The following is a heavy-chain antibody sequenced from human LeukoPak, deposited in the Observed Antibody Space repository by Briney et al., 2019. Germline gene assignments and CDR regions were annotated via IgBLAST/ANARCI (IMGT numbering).Heavy chain of an antibody. D-gene: IGHD1-26*01. J-gene: IGHJ4*02. CDR2: IYYSGST. Sequence: PSETLSLTFTVSGGSISSGNYYWTWIRQPPGKGLEWIGYIYYSGSTNYNPSLKSRVTISVDTSKNQFSLKLTSVTAADTAVYYCARGVNSGYFDYCGQGTLVTVSS. V-gene: IGHV4-61*01. CDR1: GGSISSGNYY. CDR3: ARGVNSGYFDY.